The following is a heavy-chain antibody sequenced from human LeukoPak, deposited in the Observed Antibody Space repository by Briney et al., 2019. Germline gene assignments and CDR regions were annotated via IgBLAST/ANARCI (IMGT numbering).Heavy chain of an antibody. CDR3: ARSTFSYSGYDYGDY. V-gene: IGHV5-51*01. CDR2: IYPGDSDT. Sequence: KPGESLKISCKGSGYSFTSYWIGWVRQMPGKGLEWMGIIYPGDSDTRYSPSFQGQVTISADKSISTAYLQWSSLKASDTAMYYCARSTFSYSGYDYGDYWGQGTLVTVSS. CDR1: GYSFTSYW. D-gene: IGHD5-12*01. J-gene: IGHJ4*02.